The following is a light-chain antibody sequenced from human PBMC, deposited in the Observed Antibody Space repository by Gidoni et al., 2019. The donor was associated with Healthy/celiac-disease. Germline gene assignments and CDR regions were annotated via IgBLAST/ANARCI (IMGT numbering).Light chain of an antibody. V-gene: IGLV3-1*01. CDR2: QDS. CDR3: QAWDSSTPYVV. CDR1: KLGDKY. J-gene: IGLJ2*01. Sequence: SYELTQPPSVSVFPGQTASITCSGDKLGDKYACWYQQKPGQSPVLVIYQDSKRPSGIPERFSGSNSGNTATLTISGTQAMDEADYYCQAWDSSTPYVVFGGGTKLTVL.